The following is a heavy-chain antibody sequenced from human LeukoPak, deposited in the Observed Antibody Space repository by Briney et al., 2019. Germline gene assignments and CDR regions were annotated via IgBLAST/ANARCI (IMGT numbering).Heavy chain of an antibody. J-gene: IGHJ4*02. CDR2: ISGSGGST. CDR3: AKGGSGWYLYYFDY. CDR1: GFTFSSYA. V-gene: IGHV3-23*01. D-gene: IGHD6-19*01. Sequence: GGSLRLSCAASGFTFSSYAMSWVRQAPGKGLEWVSAISGSGGSTYYADSVKGRFTISRGNSKNTLYLQMNSLRAEDTAVYYCAKGGSGWYLYYFDYWGQGTLVTVSS.